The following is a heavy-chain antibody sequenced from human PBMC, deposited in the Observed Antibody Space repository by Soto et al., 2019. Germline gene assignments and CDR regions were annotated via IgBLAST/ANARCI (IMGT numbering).Heavy chain of an antibody. J-gene: IGHJ3*02. Sequence: GGSLRLSCAASGFTFSSYAMHWVRQAPGKGLEWVAVISYDGSNKYYADSVKGRFTISRDNSKNTLYLQMNSLRAEDTAVYYCARFYYYDSSGYYEAFDIWGQGTMVTVSS. CDR2: ISYDGSNK. D-gene: IGHD3-22*01. CDR1: GFTFSSYA. V-gene: IGHV3-30-3*01. CDR3: ARFYYYDSSGYYEAFDI.